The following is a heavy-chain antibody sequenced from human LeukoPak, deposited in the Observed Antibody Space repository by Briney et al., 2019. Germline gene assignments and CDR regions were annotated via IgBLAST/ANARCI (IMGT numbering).Heavy chain of an antibody. CDR1: GGTFSSYA. CDR2: IIPIFGTA. V-gene: IGHV1-69*13. CDR3: AGEDIVATILGYYYYYMDV. Sequence: ASVKVSCKASGGTFSSYAISWVRQAPGQGLEWMGGIIPIFGTANYAQKFQGRVTITADESTSTAYMELSSLRSEDTAVYYCAGEDIVATILGYYYYYMDVWGKGTTVTVSS. J-gene: IGHJ6*03. D-gene: IGHD5-12*01.